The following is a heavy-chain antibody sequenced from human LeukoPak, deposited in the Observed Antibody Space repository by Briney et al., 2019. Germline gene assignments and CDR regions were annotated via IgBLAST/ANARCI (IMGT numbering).Heavy chain of an antibody. J-gene: IGHJ6*03. D-gene: IGHD3-10*01. Sequence: GGSLRLSCAASGFTFSSYSMNWVRQAPGKGLEWVSSISSSSSYIYYADSVKGRFTISRDNAENSLYLQMNSLRAEDTAVYYCARGYGSGSYGIYYYMDVWGKGTTVTVSS. CDR1: GFTFSSYS. CDR3: ARGYGSGSYGIYYYMDV. CDR2: ISSSSSYI. V-gene: IGHV3-21*01.